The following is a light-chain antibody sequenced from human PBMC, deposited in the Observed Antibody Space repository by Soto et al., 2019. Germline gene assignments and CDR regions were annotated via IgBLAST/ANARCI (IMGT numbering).Light chain of an antibody. CDR3: LQDYNFPWT. J-gene: IGKJ1*01. Sequence: AIQMTQSPSSLSASVGDRVTITCRASQGIRNDLGWYQQKPGKAPKLLIYGASILRSGVPSRFSGSGSGTEFTRTFSSLQPEGFATYYCLQDYNFPWTFGQGTKVEIK. CDR1: QGIRND. V-gene: IGKV1-6*01. CDR2: GAS.